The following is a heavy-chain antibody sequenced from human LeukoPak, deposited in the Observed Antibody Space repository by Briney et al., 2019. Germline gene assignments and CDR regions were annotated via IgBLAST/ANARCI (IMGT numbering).Heavy chain of an antibody. J-gene: IGHJ4*02. CDR2: IYTSGST. CDR3: ANNYYDSSGYGY. Sequence: PSETLSLTCTVSGGSISSGSYYWSWIRQPAGKGLEWIGRIYTSGSTNYNPSLKSRVTISVDTSKNQFSLKLSSVTAADTAVYYCANNYYDSSGYGYWGQGTLVTVSS. V-gene: IGHV4-61*02. D-gene: IGHD3-22*01. CDR1: GGSISSGSYY.